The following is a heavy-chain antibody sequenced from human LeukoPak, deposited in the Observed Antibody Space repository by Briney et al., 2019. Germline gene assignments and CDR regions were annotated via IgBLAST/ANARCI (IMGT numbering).Heavy chain of an antibody. J-gene: IGHJ4*02. CDR2: IKSKTDGGTT. V-gene: IGHV3-15*01. CDR3: TTLGVGNWNPTEILDY. D-gene: IGHD1-1*01. Sequence: GGSLRLSCAASGFTFSNAWMSWVRQAPGKGLEWVGRIKSKTDGGTTDYAAPVKGRFTTSRDDSKNTLYLQMNSLKTEDTAVYYCTTLGVGNWNPTEILDYWGQGTLVTVSS. CDR1: GFTFSNAW.